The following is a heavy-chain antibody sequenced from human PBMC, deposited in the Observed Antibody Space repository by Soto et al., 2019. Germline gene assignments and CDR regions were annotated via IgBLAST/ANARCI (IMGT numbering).Heavy chain of an antibody. CDR2: ILPILGIA. Sequence: GSSVKLSCRASGDKCSTYTMTWVRQAPGQGLEWMGRILPILGIANYAQKFQGRVTITADKSTSTAYMELSSLRSEDTAVYYCARAPYCSSTSCYSHVISGNYYYYMDVWGKGTTVTVSS. CDR1: GDKCSTYT. D-gene: IGHD2-2*02. CDR3: ARAPYCSSTSCYSHVISGNYYYYMDV. V-gene: IGHV1-69*02. J-gene: IGHJ6*03.